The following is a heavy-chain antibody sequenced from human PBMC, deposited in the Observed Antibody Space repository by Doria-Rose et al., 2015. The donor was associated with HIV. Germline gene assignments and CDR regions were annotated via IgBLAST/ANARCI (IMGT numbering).Heavy chain of an antibody. J-gene: IGHJ4*02. CDR3: ARIKSSRWYHKYYFDF. CDR2: IFSDDER. CDR1: GVSLSSPGMG. V-gene: IGHV2-26*01. D-gene: IGHD6-13*01. Sequence: QVTLKESGPVQVKPTETLTLTCTVSGVSLSSPGMGVSWTRQPPGKALEWLANIFSDDERSYKPSLKSRLTISRGTSKSQVVLTMTDMDPVDTATYYCARIKSSRWYHKYYFDFWGQGTLVIVSA.